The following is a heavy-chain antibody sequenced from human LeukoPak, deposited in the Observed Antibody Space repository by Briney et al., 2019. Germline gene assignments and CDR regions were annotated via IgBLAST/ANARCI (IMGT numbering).Heavy chain of an antibody. CDR2: IRSDGSNK. V-gene: IGHV3-30*02. CDR3: ATDDY. J-gene: IGHJ4*02. Sequence: GGSLRLSCAASGFTFSTYGMHWVRQAPGKGLEWVALIRSDGSNKYYTDSVKGRFTISRDNSKSTLYLQMNSLRPQDTAVYYCATDDYWGQGTLVTVSS. CDR1: GFTFSTYG.